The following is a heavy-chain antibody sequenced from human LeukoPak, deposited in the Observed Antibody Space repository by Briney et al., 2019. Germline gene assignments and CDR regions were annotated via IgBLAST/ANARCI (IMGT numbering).Heavy chain of an antibody. CDR3: ARPDSSGWSHAFDV. V-gene: IGHV3-30-3*01. Sequence: GGSLRLSCSVSGFTFRDFAMHWVRQAPGKGLEWVAVMSSDGSNKYYADSVQGRLTISRDNSKNTLYLQMNSLRVEDTAVYYCARPDSSGWSHAFDVWGQGTMVTVSS. D-gene: IGHD6-19*01. CDR1: GFTFRDFA. CDR2: MSSDGSNK. J-gene: IGHJ3*01.